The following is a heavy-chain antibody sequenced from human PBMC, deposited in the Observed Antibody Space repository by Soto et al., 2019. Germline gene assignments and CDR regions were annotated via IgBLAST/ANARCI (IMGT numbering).Heavy chain of an antibody. D-gene: IGHD2-2*01. CDR2: IIPIFGTA. J-gene: IGHJ6*02. Sequence: QVQLVQSGAEVKKPGSSVKVSCKASGGTFSSYAISWVRQAPGQGLEWMGGIIPIFGTANYAQKFQGRVTITADESTRTAYMELSSLRSEDTAVDYCARAHWCGSSTSCSKTVDYYGMDVWGQGTTVTVSS. V-gene: IGHV1-69*01. CDR1: GGTFSSYA. CDR3: ARAHWCGSSTSCSKTVDYYGMDV.